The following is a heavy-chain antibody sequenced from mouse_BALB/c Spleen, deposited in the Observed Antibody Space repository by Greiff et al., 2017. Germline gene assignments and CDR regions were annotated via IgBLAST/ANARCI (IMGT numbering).Heavy chain of an antibody. CDR1: GFTFSSFG. Sequence: DVQLQESGGGLVQPGGSRKLSCAASGFTFSSFGMHWVRQAPEKGLEWVAYISSGSSTIYYADTVKGRFTISRDNPKNTLFLQMTSLRSEDTAMYYCARSGYGSSYRAWFAYWGQGTLVTVSA. J-gene: IGHJ3*01. CDR2: ISSGSSTI. V-gene: IGHV5-17*02. D-gene: IGHD1-1*01. CDR3: ARSGYGSSYRAWFAY.